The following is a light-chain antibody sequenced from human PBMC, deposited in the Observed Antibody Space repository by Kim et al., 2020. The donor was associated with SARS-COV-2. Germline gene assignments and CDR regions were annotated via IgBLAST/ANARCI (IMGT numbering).Light chain of an antibody. Sequence: AIQLTQSPSSLSASVGDRVTITCRASQGISSALAWYQQNPGKAPKLLIYDASSLESGVPSRFSGSGSGTDFTLTISSLQPEDFATYCCQQFNSYRTFGGGTKVDIK. CDR1: QGISSA. J-gene: IGKJ4*01. CDR2: DAS. V-gene: IGKV1-13*02. CDR3: QQFNSYRT.